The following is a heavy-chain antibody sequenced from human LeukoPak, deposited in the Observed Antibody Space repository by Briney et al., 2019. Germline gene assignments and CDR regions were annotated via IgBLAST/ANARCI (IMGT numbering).Heavy chain of an antibody. CDR3: ARDLGYSCGLGVVQDY. V-gene: IGHV4-4*02. J-gene: IGHJ4*02. CDR1: GGSISSSNW. CDR2: IYHSGST. Sequence: SETLSLTCAVSGGSISSSNWWSWVRQPPGKGLEWIGEIYHSGSTNYNPSLKSRVTISVDKSKNQFSLKLSSVTAADTAVYYCARDLGYSCGLGVVQDYWGQGTLVTVSS. D-gene: IGHD5-18*01.